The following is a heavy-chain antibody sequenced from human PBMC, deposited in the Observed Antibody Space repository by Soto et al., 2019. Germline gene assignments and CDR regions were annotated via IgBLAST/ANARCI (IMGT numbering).Heavy chain of an antibody. CDR1: GYPFSENH. CDR3: ATARSGTVSLLAG. V-gene: IGHV1-2*02. CDR2: LNPYNGAT. J-gene: IGHJ4*01. D-gene: IGHD3-3*01. Sequence: QVQLVQSGAEVKKTGASVKVSCKASGYPFSENHIHWVRQAPGQGIEWIGWLNPYNGATNYAPKFQGRVTMTRDTSTSNSYMELSGLKSDDTGVYYCATARSGTVSLLAGWGQGTVVAVS.